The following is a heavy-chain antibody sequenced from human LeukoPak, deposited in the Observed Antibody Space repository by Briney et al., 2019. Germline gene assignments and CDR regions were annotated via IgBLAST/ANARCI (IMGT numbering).Heavy chain of an antibody. CDR2: ISSSSSYI. CDR1: GFTFSSYS. D-gene: IGHD3-3*01. Sequence: PGGSLRLSCAASGFTFSSYSMNWVRQAPGKGLEWVSSISSSSSYIYYADSVKGRFTISRDNAKNSLYLQMNSLRAEDTAVYYCARDSLTGDDFWSGYSYNWFDPWGQGTLVTVSS. J-gene: IGHJ5*02. V-gene: IGHV3-21*01. CDR3: ARDSLTGDDFWSGYSYNWFDP.